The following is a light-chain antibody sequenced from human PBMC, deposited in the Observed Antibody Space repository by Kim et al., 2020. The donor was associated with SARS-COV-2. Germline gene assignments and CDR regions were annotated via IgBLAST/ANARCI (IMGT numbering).Light chain of an antibody. CDR1: QSVSSSY. CDR2: GAS. CDR3: QLYDTSSWT. Sequence: EIVLTQSPGTQALSPGERATLACRASQSVSSSYLALYQQKPGQAPRLVIYGASSSATGIPDRFSGSGSGTDFSLTISRLEPQDFAVYYCQLYDTSSWTFGQGTKVDIK. J-gene: IGKJ1*01. V-gene: IGKV3-20*01.